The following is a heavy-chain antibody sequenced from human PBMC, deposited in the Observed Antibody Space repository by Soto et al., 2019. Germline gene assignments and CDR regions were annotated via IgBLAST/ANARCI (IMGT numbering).Heavy chain of an antibody. J-gene: IGHJ6*02. Sequence: VSCKASGGTFSSYAISWVRQAPGQGLEWMGGIIPIFGTANYAQKFQGRVTITADESTSTAYMELSSLRSEDTAVYYCARSRYCTNGVCYTYGMDVWGQGTTVTVSS. CDR3: ARSRYCTNGVCYTYGMDV. V-gene: IGHV1-69*01. D-gene: IGHD2-8*01. CDR2: IIPIFGTA. CDR1: GGTFSSYA.